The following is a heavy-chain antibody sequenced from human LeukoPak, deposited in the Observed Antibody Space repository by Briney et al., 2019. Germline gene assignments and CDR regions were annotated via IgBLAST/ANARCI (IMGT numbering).Heavy chain of an antibody. CDR3: ARDRYYGSGPYCGMDV. CDR1: GFTFSSYS. J-gene: IGHJ6*02. V-gene: IGHV3-30-3*01. Sequence: QSGGSLRLSCAASGFTFSSYSMHWVRQAPGQGLEWVALISSDGGYKYYAGSVEGRFTISRDTSENTLYLQMNSLRPGDTAVYYCARDRYYGSGPYCGMDVWGQGTTVIVSS. CDR2: ISSDGGYK. D-gene: IGHD3-10*01.